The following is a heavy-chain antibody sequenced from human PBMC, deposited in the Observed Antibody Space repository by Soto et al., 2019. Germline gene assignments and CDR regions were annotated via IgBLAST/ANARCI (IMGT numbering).Heavy chain of an antibody. CDR3: ARAEPDMRFYPRGPYYYYGMDV. V-gene: IGHV1-69*13. J-gene: IGHJ6*02. CDR2: IIPIFGTA. CDR1: GGTFSSYA. Sequence: SVQVSCKASGGTFSSYAISWVRQAPGQGLEWMGGIIPIFGTANYAQKFQGRVTITADESTSTAYMELSSLRSEDTAVYYCARAEPDMRFYPRGPYYYYGMDVWGQGTTVTVSS. D-gene: IGHD3-10*01.